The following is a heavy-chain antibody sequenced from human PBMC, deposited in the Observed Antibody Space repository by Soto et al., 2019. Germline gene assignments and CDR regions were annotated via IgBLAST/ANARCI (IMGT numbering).Heavy chain of an antibody. CDR2: INSDGSST. CDR1: GFTFSSYW. D-gene: IGHD2-2*01. J-gene: IGHJ4*02. V-gene: IGHV3-74*01. CDR3: ARVSREVVPAAIDY. Sequence: EVPLVESGGGLVQPGGSLRLSCAASGFTFSSYWIHWVRQAPGKGLVWVSRINSDGSSTTYADSVKGRFTISRDNAKNTLYLQMTNLRAEATAVYYCARVSREVVPAAIDYWGQGTLVTVCS.